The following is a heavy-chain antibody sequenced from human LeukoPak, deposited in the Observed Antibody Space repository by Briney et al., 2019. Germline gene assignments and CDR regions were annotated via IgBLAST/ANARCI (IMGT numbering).Heavy chain of an antibody. CDR3: AKDIGGWSTIFGVVWFDP. V-gene: IGHV3-9*01. D-gene: IGHD3-3*01. J-gene: IGHJ5*02. CDR2: ISWNSGSI. Sequence: QPGRSLRLSCAASGFTFDDYAMHWVRQAPGKGLEWVSGISWNSGSIGYADSVKGRFTISRDNAKNSLYLQMNSLRAEDTALYYCAKDIGGWSTIFGVVWFDPWGQGNLVTVSS. CDR1: GFTFDDYA.